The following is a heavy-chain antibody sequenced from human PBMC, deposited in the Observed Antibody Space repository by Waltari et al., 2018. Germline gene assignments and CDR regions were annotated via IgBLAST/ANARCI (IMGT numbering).Heavy chain of an antibody. CDR3: ARGAPYHYGSGRKYYMDV. V-gene: IGHV4-34*01. CDR1: GGPFSDYY. CDR2: IYHSGST. Sequence: QVQLQQWSAGLLNPSETLSPTCRVNGGPFSDYYWTWTRQPPGKGLGWIGEIYHSGSTNSNPSLKSRVTISVQMSKNQFSLKLTSLTAADTAVYYCARGAPYHYGSGRKYYMDVWDKGTTVTVSS. J-gene: IGHJ6*03. D-gene: IGHD3-10*01.